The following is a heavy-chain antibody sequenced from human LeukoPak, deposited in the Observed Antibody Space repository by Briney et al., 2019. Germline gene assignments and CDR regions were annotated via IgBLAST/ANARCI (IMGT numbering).Heavy chain of an antibody. D-gene: IGHD1-26*01. Sequence: PGGSLRLSCAASGFTFSSYAMSWIPQAPGKVLKRVSAISGSGGSTYYADSVKGRFTISRDNSKNTLYLQMNNLRAEDTAVYYCAKGGEWEPVDYWGQGTLVTVSS. CDR3: AKGGEWEPVDY. J-gene: IGHJ4*02. V-gene: IGHV3-23*01. CDR2: ISGSGGST. CDR1: GFTFSSYA.